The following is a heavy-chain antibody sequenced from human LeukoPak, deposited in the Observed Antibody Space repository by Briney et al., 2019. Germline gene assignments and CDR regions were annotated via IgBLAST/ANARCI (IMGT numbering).Heavy chain of an antibody. D-gene: IGHD3-22*01. Sequence: SGTLSLTCAVSGGSISSSNWWSWVRQPPGKGLEWIGEVYHSGSTNYNPSLKSRVTISVDTSKNQFSLKLSSVTAADTAVYYCASYYDSTGFYPPSWGQGTLVTVSS. J-gene: IGHJ4*02. CDR3: ASYYDSTGFYPPS. CDR2: VYHSGST. CDR1: GGSISSSNW. V-gene: IGHV4-4*02.